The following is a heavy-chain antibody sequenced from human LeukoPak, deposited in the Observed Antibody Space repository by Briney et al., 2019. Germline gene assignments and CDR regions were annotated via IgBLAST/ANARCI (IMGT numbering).Heavy chain of an antibody. CDR2: IYYSGST. Sequence: SETLSLTCTVSGGSISSCGYYWSWIRQHPGKGLEWIGYIYYSGSTYYNPSLKSRVTISVDTSKNQFSLKLSSVTAADTAVYYCAREVPWSGDRYYFDYWGQGTLVTVSS. D-gene: IGHD3-3*01. CDR3: AREVPWSGDRYYFDY. CDR1: GGSISSCGYY. V-gene: IGHV4-31*03. J-gene: IGHJ4*02.